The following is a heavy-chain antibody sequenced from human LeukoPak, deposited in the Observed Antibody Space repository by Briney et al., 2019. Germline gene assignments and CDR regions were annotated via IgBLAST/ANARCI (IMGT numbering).Heavy chain of an antibody. CDR2: ISWNSGSI. D-gene: IGHD5-12*01. J-gene: IGHJ4*02. V-gene: IGHV3-9*01. CDR1: GFTFYDYA. Sequence: QSGGSLRLSCAAPGFTFYDYAMHWVRHAPGKGLEWVSGISWNSGSIGYADSVKGLFTISRDNSKNTLYLQMNSLRAEDTAVYYCAKRIRGYSGYDRRDGGPFDYWGQGTLVTVSS. CDR3: AKRIRGYSGYDRRDGGPFDY.